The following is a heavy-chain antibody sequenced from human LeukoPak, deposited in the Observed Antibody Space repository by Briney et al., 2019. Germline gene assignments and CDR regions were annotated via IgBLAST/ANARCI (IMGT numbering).Heavy chain of an antibody. D-gene: IGHD3-22*01. Sequence: ASVKVSRKVSGYTLTELSMHWVRQAPGKGLEWMGSFDPEDGETIYAQKFQGRVTMTEDTSTDTAYMELSSLRSEDTAVYYCATSTYYYDSSGYYPIDYWGQGTLVTVSS. CDR1: GYTLTELS. V-gene: IGHV1-24*01. CDR3: ATSTYYYDSSGYYPIDY. CDR2: FDPEDGET. J-gene: IGHJ4*02.